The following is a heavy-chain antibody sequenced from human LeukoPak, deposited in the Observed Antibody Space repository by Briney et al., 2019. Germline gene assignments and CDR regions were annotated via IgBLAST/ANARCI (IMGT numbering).Heavy chain of an antibody. CDR1: GFTFDNYA. J-gene: IGHJ4*02. CDR2: ISWDGGII. V-gene: IGHV3-9*01. Sequence: PGGSLRLSCAASGFTFDNYAMHWVRKVPGKGLEWVSGISWDGGIIGYADSVKGRFTISRDSAKNSLYLQMNSLRVEDTALYYCAKGGLILYFGQFHYWGQGTLVTVSS. CDR3: AKGGLILYFGQFHY. D-gene: IGHD3-10*01.